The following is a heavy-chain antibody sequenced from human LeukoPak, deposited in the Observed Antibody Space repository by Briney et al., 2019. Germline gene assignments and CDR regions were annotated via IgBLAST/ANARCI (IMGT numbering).Heavy chain of an antibody. Sequence: GGSLRLSCAASGFTVSSNYMSWVRQAPGKGLEWVSVIYSGGSTYYADSVKGRFTISRDNSKNTLYLQMNSLRAEDTAVYYCARGGYYYDSSGPPFDYWGQGTLVTVSS. CDR3: ARGGYYYDSSGPPFDY. CDR1: GFTVSSNY. CDR2: IYSGGST. J-gene: IGHJ4*02. V-gene: IGHV3-53*01. D-gene: IGHD3-22*01.